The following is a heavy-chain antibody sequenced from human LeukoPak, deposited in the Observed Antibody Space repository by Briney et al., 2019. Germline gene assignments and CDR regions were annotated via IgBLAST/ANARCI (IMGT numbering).Heavy chain of an antibody. Sequence: GASVKVSCRASGYTFTCYYMRWVRQAPGQGLEWMGWINPNSGGTNYAQKFQGRVTMTRDTSISTAYMELSRLRSDDTAVNTFPRRFPPPNVVVPPTPICSQPTMVTASS. CDR3: PRRFPPPNVVVPPTPI. J-gene: IGHJ3*02. D-gene: IGHD2-2*01. CDR2: INPNSGGT. V-gene: IGHV1-2*02. CDR1: GYTFTCYY.